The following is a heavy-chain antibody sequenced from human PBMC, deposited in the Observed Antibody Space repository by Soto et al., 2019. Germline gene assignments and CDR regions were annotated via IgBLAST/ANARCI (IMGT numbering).Heavy chain of an antibody. Sequence: PSETLSLTCTVSGGSVSSGSYYWSWIRQPPGKGLEWIGYIYYSGSTNYNPSLKSRVTISVDTSKNQFSLKLSSVTAADTAVYYCARLAYYYGSGIDYWGQGTLVTVS. CDR3: ARLAYYYGSGIDY. CDR1: GGSVSSGSYY. J-gene: IGHJ4*02. CDR2: IYYSGST. D-gene: IGHD3-10*01. V-gene: IGHV4-61*01.